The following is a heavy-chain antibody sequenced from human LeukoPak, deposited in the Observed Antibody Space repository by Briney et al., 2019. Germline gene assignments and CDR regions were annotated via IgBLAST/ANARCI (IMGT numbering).Heavy chain of an antibody. CDR2: ISWSGGTT. J-gene: IGHJ4*02. CDR1: GITFSTYD. Sequence: GETLRLSCAASGITFSTYDMSWVRQAPGKGLEWVSGISWSGGTTYYADSVKGRFTISRDNSKNTLYLQMNSLRAEDTAVYYCAKGDSKDYWGQGTLVTVSS. V-gene: IGHV3-23*01. D-gene: IGHD3-22*01. CDR3: AKGDSKDY.